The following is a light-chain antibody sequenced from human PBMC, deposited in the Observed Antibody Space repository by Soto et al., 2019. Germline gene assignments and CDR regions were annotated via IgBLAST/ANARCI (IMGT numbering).Light chain of an antibody. V-gene: IGKV1-5*03. Sequence: DIQMTQSPSTLSASVGDRVTITCRASQTIGTWLAWYQQKPGRGPKLLISRTSTLESGVPSRFSGSGSGTEFTLTISSLQPDDFATYHCQQYNSFPGTFGQGTKVE. CDR3: QQYNSFPGT. CDR2: RTS. J-gene: IGKJ1*01. CDR1: QTIGTW.